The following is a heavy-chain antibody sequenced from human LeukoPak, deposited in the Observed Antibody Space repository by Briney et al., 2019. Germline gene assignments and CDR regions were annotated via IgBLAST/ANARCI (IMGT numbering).Heavy chain of an antibody. Sequence: ASVKVSCKASGYSFNGDYLHWLRQAPGQAFEWMGWINPDTGGTNYVHKFQGRVTMTRDTSISAAYMELSSLRSGDTAIYYCARGPRYISGRYAESFSIDYWGQGTLVTVSS. CDR1: GYSFNGDY. CDR3: ARGPRYISGRYAESFSIDY. CDR2: INPDTGGT. V-gene: IGHV1-2*02. J-gene: IGHJ4*02. D-gene: IGHD6-19*01.